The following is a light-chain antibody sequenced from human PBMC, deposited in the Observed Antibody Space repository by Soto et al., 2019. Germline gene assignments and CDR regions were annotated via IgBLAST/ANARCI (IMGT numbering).Light chain of an antibody. Sequence: QLVLTQPASVSGSPGQSITISCTGTSSDVGGYNYVSWYQQHPGKAPKLMIYDVSNRPSGVSNRFSGSKSGNTASLTISGLQAEDEADYYCNSYTSSSTYVFGTGTKLTV. CDR2: DVS. V-gene: IGLV2-14*01. CDR3: NSYTSSSTYV. J-gene: IGLJ1*01. CDR1: SSDVGGYNY.